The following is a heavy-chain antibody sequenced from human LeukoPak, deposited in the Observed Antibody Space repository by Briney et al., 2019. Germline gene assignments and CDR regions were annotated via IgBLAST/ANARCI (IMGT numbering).Heavy chain of an antibody. D-gene: IGHD2-21*02. Sequence: SETLSLICTVSGGSISSYYWSWIRQPPGKGPEWIGYIYYSGSTNYNPSLKSRVTISVDTSKNQFSLKLSSVTAADTAVYYCASGVVTAYFDYWGQGTLVTVSS. CDR3: ASGVVTAYFDY. V-gene: IGHV4-59*08. CDR1: GGSISSYY. J-gene: IGHJ4*02. CDR2: IYYSGST.